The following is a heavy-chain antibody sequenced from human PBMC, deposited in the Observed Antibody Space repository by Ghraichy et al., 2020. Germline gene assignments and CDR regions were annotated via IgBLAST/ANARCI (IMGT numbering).Heavy chain of an antibody. CDR2: ISAYNGNT. CDR1: GYTFTSYG. Sequence: ASVKVSCKASGYTFTSYGISWVRQAPGQGLEWMGWISAYNGNTNYAQKLQGRVTMTTDTSTSTAYMELRSLRSDDTAVYYCARYWTSSTSCYGGFCYYYGMDVWGQGTTVTVSS. V-gene: IGHV1-18*01. CDR3: ARYWTSSTSCYGGFCYYYGMDV. J-gene: IGHJ6*02. D-gene: IGHD2-2*01.